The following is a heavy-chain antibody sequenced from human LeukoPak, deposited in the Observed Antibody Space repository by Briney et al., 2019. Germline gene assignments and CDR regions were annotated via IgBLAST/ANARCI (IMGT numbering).Heavy chain of an antibody. J-gene: IGHJ4*02. V-gene: IGHV4-59*08. CDR1: GGSISSYY. CDR2: IYYSGRT. Sequence: SETLPLTCTVSGGSISSYYWSCVRQPPGKGLEWIWYIYYSGRTNYNPSPTSRVTISVDTSKNQFSLKLSSVTAADTAVYYWARQNNWGTYYFDYWGQGALVTVSS. CDR3: ARQNNWGTYYFDY. D-gene: IGHD7-27*01.